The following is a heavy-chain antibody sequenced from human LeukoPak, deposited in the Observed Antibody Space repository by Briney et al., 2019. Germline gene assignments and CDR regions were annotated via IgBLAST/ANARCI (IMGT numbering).Heavy chain of an antibody. CDR3: ARFSRDAVSTPYYLNY. D-gene: IGHD5/OR15-5a*01. Sequence: PSETLSLTCSVSGGSISGHYWTWIRQPPGKGLEWIGYIYYTGSTNYNPSLRSRVTISLDTSKNQFSLNLSSVTAADTAVYYCARFSRDAVSTPYYLNYWGQGTLITVSS. CDR2: IYYTGST. V-gene: IGHV4-59*11. CDR1: GGSISGHY. J-gene: IGHJ4*02.